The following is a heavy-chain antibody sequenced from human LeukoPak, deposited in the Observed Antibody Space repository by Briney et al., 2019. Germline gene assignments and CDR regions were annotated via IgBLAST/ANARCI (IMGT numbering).Heavy chain of an antibody. D-gene: IGHD1-14*01. J-gene: IGHJ3*02. Sequence: PGGSLRLSCAASGFTFSSDSMKWVRQAPGKGLEWVSSISSSSSYIYYADSVKGRFTISRDNAKNSLYLQMNSLRAEDTAVYYCARDLPGSDAFDIWGQGTMVTVSS. CDR2: ISSSSSYI. CDR1: GFTFSSDS. CDR3: ARDLPGSDAFDI. V-gene: IGHV3-21*01.